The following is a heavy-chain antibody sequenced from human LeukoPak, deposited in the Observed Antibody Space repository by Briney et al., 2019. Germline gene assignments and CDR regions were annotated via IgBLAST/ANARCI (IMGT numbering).Heavy chain of an antibody. CDR2: IYYSGST. D-gene: IGHD3-3*01. J-gene: IGHJ4*02. CDR3: ARVGDFWSGYPDYYFDY. CDR1: GGSISSYY. V-gene: IGHV4-59*01. Sequence: SETLSLTCTVSGGSISSYYWSWIRQPPGKGLEWMGYIYYSGSTKYNPPLKSRVTISVDTSKNQYSLKLSSAAAADTGVYYCARVGDFWSGYPDYYFDYGGQGTLVTVSS.